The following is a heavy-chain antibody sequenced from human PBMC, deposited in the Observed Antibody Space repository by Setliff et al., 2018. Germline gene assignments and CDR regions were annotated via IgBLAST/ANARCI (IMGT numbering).Heavy chain of an antibody. J-gene: IGHJ5*02. CDR2: INPNSGGT. D-gene: IGHD3-22*01. Sequence: GASVKVSCKASGYTFTSYGISWVRQAPGQGLEWMGWINPNSGGTNYAQKFQGRVTMTRDTSISTAYMELSRLRSDDTAVYYCARSYYYDSSADNWFDPWGQGTLVTVSS. CDR1: GYTFTSYG. V-gene: IGHV1-2*02. CDR3: ARSYYYDSSADNWFDP.